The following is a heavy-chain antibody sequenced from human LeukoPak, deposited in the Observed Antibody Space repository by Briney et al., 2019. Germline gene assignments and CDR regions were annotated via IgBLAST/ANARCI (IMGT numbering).Heavy chain of an antibody. D-gene: IGHD3-10*01. CDR3: ARGGRFLWFGGDF. CDR2: ISSSGSVI. Sequence: PGGSLRLSCAASGFTFSSYEMSWVRQAPGKGLEWVSYISSSGSVIYYADSVKGRFTISRDNAKNSLYLQMNSLRAEDTAVYYCARGGRFLWFGGDFSGPGTLVTVSS. CDR1: GFTFSSYE. V-gene: IGHV3-48*03. J-gene: IGHJ4*02.